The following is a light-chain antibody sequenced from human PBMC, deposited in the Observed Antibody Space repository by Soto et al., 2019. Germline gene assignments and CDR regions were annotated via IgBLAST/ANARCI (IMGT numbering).Light chain of an antibody. V-gene: IGLV2-14*01. CDR1: SSDVGGYKY. CDR2: EVS. J-gene: IGLJ2*01. Sequence: ALTQPASVSGSPGQSITISCTGTSSDVGGYKYVSWYQHHPGKAPKLMIYEVSNRPSGVSNRFSGSKSGNTASLTISGLQAEDEADCYCSSYTHILTLVFGGGTNLTVL. CDR3: SSYTHILTLV.